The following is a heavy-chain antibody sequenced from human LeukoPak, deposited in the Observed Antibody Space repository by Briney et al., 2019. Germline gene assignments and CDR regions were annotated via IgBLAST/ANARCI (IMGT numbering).Heavy chain of an antibody. CDR2: ISSSSSYI. CDR3: ARGLWFGELLTVGIDY. J-gene: IGHJ4*02. Sequence: PGGSLRLSCAASGFTFSSFSMNWVRQAPGKGLEWVSSISSSSSYIYYADSVKGRFTISRDNAKNSLYLQMNSLRAEDTAVYYCARGLWFGELLTVGIDYWGQGTLVTVSS. V-gene: IGHV3-21*01. D-gene: IGHD3-10*01. CDR1: GFTFSSFS.